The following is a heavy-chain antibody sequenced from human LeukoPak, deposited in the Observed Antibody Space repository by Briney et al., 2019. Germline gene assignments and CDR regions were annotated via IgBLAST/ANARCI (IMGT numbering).Heavy chain of an antibody. CDR1: GGTFSSYA. CDR3: ASGKLDYYDSSGYGHY. J-gene: IGHJ4*02. D-gene: IGHD3-22*01. V-gene: IGHV1-69*05. Sequence: SVKVSCKASGGTFSSYAISWVRQAPGQGLEWMGGIIPIFGTANYAQKIQGRVTITTDESTSTAYMELSSLRSEDTAVYYCASGKLDYYDSSGYGHYWGQGTLVTVSS. CDR2: IIPIFGTA.